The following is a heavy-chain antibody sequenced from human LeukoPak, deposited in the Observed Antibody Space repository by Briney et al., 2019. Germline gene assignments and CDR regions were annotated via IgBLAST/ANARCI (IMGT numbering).Heavy chain of an antibody. J-gene: IGHJ5*02. Sequence: SQTLSLTCAVSGGSISSGGYSWSWIRQPPGKGLEWIGYIYHSGSTYYNPSLKSRVTISVDRSKNQFSLKLSSVTAADTAVYYCARGILSYGSGNRGWFDPWGQGTLVTVSS. D-gene: IGHD3-10*01. CDR3: ARGILSYGSGNRGWFDP. V-gene: IGHV4-30-2*01. CDR1: GGSISSGGYS. CDR2: IYHSGST.